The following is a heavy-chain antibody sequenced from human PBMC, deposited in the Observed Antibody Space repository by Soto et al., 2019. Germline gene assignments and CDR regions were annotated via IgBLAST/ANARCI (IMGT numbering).Heavy chain of an antibody. V-gene: IGHV3-23*01. CDR2: TGISGRTT. J-gene: IGHJ4*02. Sequence: SSAASGFSLTTYATSWVRQAPGKGLEWVSTTGISGRTTYYADSVKGRFTVSRDDSKNTLDLQMSGLRADDTAVYYCATVHNTSRSYDYWGQGTLVTVSS. D-gene: IGHD1-20*01. CDR3: ATVHNTSRSYDY. CDR1: GFSLTTYA.